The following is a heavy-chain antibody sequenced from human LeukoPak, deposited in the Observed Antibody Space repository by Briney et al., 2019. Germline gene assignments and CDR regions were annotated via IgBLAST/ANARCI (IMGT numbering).Heavy chain of an antibody. V-gene: IGHV3-23*01. J-gene: IGHJ6*02. CDR1: GFTFSSYA. CDR3: AKFRSYCSSTSCFYSYFYYYYGMDV. CDR2: ISGSGGST. D-gene: IGHD2-2*01. Sequence: GGSLRLSCAASGFTFSSYAMSWVRQAPGKGLEWVSAISGSGGSTYYADSVKGRFTISRDNSKNTLYLQMNSLRAEDTAVYHCAKFRSYCSSTSCFYSYFYYYYGMDVWGQGTTVTVSS.